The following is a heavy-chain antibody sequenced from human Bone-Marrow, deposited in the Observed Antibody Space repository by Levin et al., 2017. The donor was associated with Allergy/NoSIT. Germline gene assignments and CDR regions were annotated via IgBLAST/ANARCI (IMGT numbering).Heavy chain of an antibody. CDR2: ISGYNGNT. Sequence: ASVKVSCKASGYSFTSYGISWVRQAPGQGLEWMGWISGYNGNTNYAQKVQGRVTMTTDTSTSTAYMELRSLTSDDTAVYYCARGRGAEETSWFDPWGQGTLVTVSS. J-gene: IGHJ5*02. D-gene: IGHD1-1*01. CDR3: ARGRGAEETSWFDP. V-gene: IGHV1-18*04. CDR1: GYSFTSYG.